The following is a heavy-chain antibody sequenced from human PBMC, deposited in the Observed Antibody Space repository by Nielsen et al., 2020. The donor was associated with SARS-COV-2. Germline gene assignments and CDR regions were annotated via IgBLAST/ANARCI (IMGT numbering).Heavy chain of an antibody. D-gene: IGHD4-23*01. CDR1: GGSISSGGYY. J-gene: IGHJ1*01. Sequence: SETLSLTCTVSGGSISSGGYYWSWIRQHPGKGLEWIGHIYYSGSTYYNPSLKSRVTISVDTSKNQFSLKLSSVTAADTAVYYCARVDYGGNEYFQHWGQGTLVTVSS. V-gene: IGHV4-31*03. CDR2: IYYSGST. CDR3: ARVDYGGNEYFQH.